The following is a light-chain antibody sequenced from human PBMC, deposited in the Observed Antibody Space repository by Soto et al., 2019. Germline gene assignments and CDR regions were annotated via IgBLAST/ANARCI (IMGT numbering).Light chain of an antibody. V-gene: IGKV4-1*01. J-gene: IGKJ4*01. CDR2: WAS. Sequence: DIVMTQSPDSLAVSLGERATINCKSSQSVLYSSNNKNFLAWYQQKPGQPPKLLIYWASTRESGVPDRFSGSESGTDFTLTISSLQAGDVAVYYCQQYYSAPLTFGGGTKVEIK. CDR3: QQYYSAPLT. CDR1: QSVLYSSNNKNF.